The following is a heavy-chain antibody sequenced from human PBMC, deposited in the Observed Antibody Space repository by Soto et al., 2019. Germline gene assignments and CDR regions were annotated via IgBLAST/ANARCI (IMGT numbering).Heavy chain of an antibody. CDR1: GFTFSSYA. D-gene: IGHD3-22*01. CDR3: AKIPPTYYYDSSGYPTHAFDI. V-gene: IGHV3-23*01. CDR2: ISGSGGST. J-gene: IGHJ3*02. Sequence: EVQLLESGGGLVQPGGSLRLSCAASGFTFSSYAMSWVRQAPGKGLEWVSAISGSGGSTYYADSVKGRFTISRDNSKNTLYLQMNSLRAEDTAVYYCAKIPPTYYYDSSGYPTHAFDIWGQGTMVTVSS.